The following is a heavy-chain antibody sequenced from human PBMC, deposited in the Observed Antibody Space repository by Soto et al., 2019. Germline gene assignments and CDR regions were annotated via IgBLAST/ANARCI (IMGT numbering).Heavy chain of an antibody. CDR3: VRFTDWFLLDF. D-gene: IGHD3-3*01. V-gene: IGHV3-33*03. Sequence: QVELVESGGGVVQPGSSLRLSCVGSGFTFGRHGMHWVRQAPGKGLEWLGYIWYDGRDTYLEDSVKGRFTISRDNSRNTLSLQMNSLRVEDTAVYFCVRFTDWFLLDFWGQGTLVSVSS. J-gene: IGHJ4*02. CDR2: IWYDGRDT. CDR1: GFTFGRHG.